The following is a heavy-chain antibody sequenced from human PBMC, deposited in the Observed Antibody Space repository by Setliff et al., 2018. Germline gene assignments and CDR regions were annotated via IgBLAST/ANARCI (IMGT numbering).Heavy chain of an antibody. CDR2: IYYSGST. J-gene: IGHJ6*03. CDR3: ARDLYSSSSGGFYYYYYYMDV. CDR1: GGSISSSSYY. V-gene: IGHV4-39*02. D-gene: IGHD6-6*01. Sequence: PSETLSLTCTVSGGSISSSSYYWGWIRQPPGKGLEWIGSIYYSGSTYYNPSLKSRITISVDTSKNQFSLKLSSVIAADTAVYYCARDLYSSSSGGFYYYYYYMDVWGKGTTVTVSS.